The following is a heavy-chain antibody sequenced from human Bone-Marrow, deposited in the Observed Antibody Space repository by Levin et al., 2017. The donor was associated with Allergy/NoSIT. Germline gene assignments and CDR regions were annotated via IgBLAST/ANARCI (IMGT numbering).Heavy chain of an antibody. CDR1: GYTFTNHW. Sequence: GESLKISCKGSGYTFTNHWIGWVRQVPGKGLEWMGIVYPSDSSATYGPSFQGQVTMSVDQSISTAYLPWSSLQASDTAIYYCAGGNYDFWSGNYHSFDYWGQGTLLSVSS. V-gene: IGHV5-51*01. J-gene: IGHJ4*02. CDR3: AGGNYDFWSGNYHSFDY. D-gene: IGHD3-3*01. CDR2: VYPSDSSA.